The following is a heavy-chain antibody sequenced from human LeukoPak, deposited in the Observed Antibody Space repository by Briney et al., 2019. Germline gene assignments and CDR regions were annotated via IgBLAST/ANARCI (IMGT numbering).Heavy chain of an antibody. CDR2: IGTAGDT. Sequence: GGSLRLSCAASGFTFSSYDMHWVRQAPGKGLEWVSAIGTAGDTYYPGSVKGRFTISRENAKNSLYLQMNSRRAGDTDVYYCARARGGAFDYWGQGTLVTVSS. CDR1: GFTFSSYD. J-gene: IGHJ4*02. CDR3: ARARGGAFDY. V-gene: IGHV3-13*01. D-gene: IGHD4/OR15-4a*01.